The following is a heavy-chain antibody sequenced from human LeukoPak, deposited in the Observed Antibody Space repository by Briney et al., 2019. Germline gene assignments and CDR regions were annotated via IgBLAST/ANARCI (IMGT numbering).Heavy chain of an antibody. D-gene: IGHD3-22*01. CDR1: GGSIDITNY. CDR2: IINDGTT. Sequence: KPPGTLSLTCGVSGGSIDITNYWSWVRQAPGKGLEWIGEIINDGTTNYNRSLRSRVAMSLDRANNQFSLSLTSVTAADTAVYYCTREDRPFCPFAYWGQGVLVTVSS. CDR3: TREDRPFCPFAY. V-gene: IGHV4-4*03. J-gene: IGHJ4*02.